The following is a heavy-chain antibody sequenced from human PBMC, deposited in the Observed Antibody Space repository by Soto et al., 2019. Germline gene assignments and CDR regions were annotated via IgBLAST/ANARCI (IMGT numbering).Heavy chain of an antibody. V-gene: IGHV4-59*07. Sequence: SNTLSRTCTVSGGSISSYYWSWIRQPPGKGLEWIGYIYYSGSTNYNPSLKSRVTISVDTSKNQFSLKLSSVTAADTAVYYCARVYSGSYLDFDYWGQGTLVTASS. CDR2: IYYSGST. CDR1: GGSISSYY. J-gene: IGHJ4*02. D-gene: IGHD1-26*01. CDR3: ARVYSGSYLDFDY.